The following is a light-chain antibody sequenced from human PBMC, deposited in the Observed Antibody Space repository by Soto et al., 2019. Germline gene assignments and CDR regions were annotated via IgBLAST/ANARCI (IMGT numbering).Light chain of an antibody. CDR1: QGISSY. V-gene: IGKV1-9*01. CDR2: AAS. J-gene: IGKJ4*01. CDR3: QQLNSYPFT. Sequence: DIELTQSPSFLSSSLGDRVTITCRACQGISSYLAWYQQKPGKAPKLLIYAASTLQSGVPSRFSGSGSGTEFTLTISSLHPEDFATYYCQQLNSYPFTFGGGTKVDIK.